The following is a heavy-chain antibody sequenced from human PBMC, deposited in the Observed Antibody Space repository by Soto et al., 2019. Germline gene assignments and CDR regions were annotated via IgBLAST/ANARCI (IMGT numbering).Heavy chain of an antibody. D-gene: IGHD3-10*01. V-gene: IGHV3-23*01. Sequence: GGSLRLSCAASGLTSKDFAMAWVRQAPGKXLEWVSAISGAGGTTQYAASVKGRLTISRDNFSKMMFLEMNSLRVEDTAVYYCAQFQAAPNGAGTYGMAVWGQGSTVTVSS. J-gene: IGHJ6*02. CDR1: GLTSKDFA. CDR2: ISGAGGTT. CDR3: AQFQAAPNGAGTYGMAV.